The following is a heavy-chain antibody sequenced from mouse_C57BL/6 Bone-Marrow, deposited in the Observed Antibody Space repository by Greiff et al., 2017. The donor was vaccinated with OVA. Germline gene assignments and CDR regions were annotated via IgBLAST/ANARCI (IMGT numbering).Heavy chain of an antibody. J-gene: IGHJ4*01. CDR2: IRNKANNHAT. CDR1: GFTFSDAW. CDR3: TRHGSSSYYYAMDY. D-gene: IGHD1-1*01. Sequence: EVKLVESGGGLVQPGGSMKLSCAASGFTFSDAWMDWVRQSPEKGLEWVAEIRNKANNHATYYAESVKGRFTISRDDSKSSVYLQMNSLRAGDTGIYYCTRHGSSSYYYAMDYWGQGTSVTVSS. V-gene: IGHV6-6*01.